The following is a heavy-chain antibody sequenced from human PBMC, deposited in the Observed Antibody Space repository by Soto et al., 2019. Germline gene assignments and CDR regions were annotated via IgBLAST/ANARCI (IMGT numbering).Heavy chain of an antibody. V-gene: IGHV3-33*03. CDR3: VSGRPGPIVTITLFDS. Sequence: QVQLVESGGGVVQPGGSLRLSCAASGFIFSNYGMHWVRQAPGKGLEWVAITCSEESRKYYGDSVQGRFTISRDNSKNTLFMQMHGLRADDPAVYYCVSGRPGPIVTITLFDSWGQGTLVTVS. D-gene: IGHD3-22*01. CDR2: TCSEESRK. CDR1: GFIFSNYG. J-gene: IGHJ4*02.